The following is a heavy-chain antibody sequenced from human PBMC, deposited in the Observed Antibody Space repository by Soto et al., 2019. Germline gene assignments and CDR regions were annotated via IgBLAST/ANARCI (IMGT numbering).Heavy chain of an antibody. J-gene: IGHJ4*02. CDR2: IYWDDDK. CDR3: ARLYGGSYFDY. D-gene: IGHD1-26*01. Sequence: QITLKESGPTLVKPTQTLTLTCTFSRFSLNINGVGVGWIRQPPGRALEWLAHIYWDDDKRYSPSLKSRLTITKDTSKSQVVLTMTNMGPVDTATYYCARLYGGSYFDYWGQGTLVTVSS. V-gene: IGHV2-5*02. CDR1: RFSLNINGVG.